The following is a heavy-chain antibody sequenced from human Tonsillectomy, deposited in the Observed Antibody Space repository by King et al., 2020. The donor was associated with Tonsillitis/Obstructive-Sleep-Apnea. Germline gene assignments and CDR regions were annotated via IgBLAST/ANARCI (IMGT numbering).Heavy chain of an antibody. CDR2: ISHSGST. J-gene: IGHJ3*02. Sequence: VQLQQWGAGLLKPSETLSLTCAVYGGSFSGYYWSWIRQPPGKGLEWIGEISHSGSTNYNPSLKSRVTISVDTSRNQFSLRLTYITAADTAVYYCAKGGLAHDAFDIWGQGTMVTVSS. V-gene: IGHV4-34*01. CDR1: GGSFSGYY. CDR3: AKGGLAHDAFDI.